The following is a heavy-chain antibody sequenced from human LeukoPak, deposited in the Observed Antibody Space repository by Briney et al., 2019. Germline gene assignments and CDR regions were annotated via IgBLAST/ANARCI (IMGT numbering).Heavy chain of an antibody. J-gene: IGHJ4*02. CDR3: ARGRVVRGVKGFFDY. Sequence: ASVKASCKASGYTFTSYDINWVRQATGQGLEWMGWMNPNSGNTGYAQKFQGRVTMTRNASISTAYMELSSLRSEDTAVYYCARGRVVRGVKGFFDYWGQGTLVTVSS. V-gene: IGHV1-8*01. CDR2: MNPNSGNT. CDR1: GYTFTSYD. D-gene: IGHD3-10*01.